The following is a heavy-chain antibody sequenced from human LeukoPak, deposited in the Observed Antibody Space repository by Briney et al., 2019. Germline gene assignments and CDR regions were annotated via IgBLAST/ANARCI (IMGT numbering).Heavy chain of an antibody. Sequence: GGNLRLSCAASGFTFRSYAMTWVRQGPGKGLEGGSSISGSGVSKHYAGSGKVRFTISRDNSKKTLYLQMNSLRAEDTAVYYCAKLRGDGYNSFDYWGQGTLVTVSS. J-gene: IGHJ4*02. D-gene: IGHD5-24*01. CDR1: GFTFRSYA. CDR2: ISGSGVSK. V-gene: IGHV3-23*01. CDR3: AKLRGDGYNSFDY.